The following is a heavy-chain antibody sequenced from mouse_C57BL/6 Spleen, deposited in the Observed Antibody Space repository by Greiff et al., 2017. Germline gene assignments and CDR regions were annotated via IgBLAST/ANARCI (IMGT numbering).Heavy chain of an antibody. CDR2: ISSGGSYT. D-gene: IGHD1-1*01. CDR1: GFTFSRYG. CDR3: SEPMTTVVDWFAY. J-gene: IGHJ3*01. V-gene: IGHV5-6*02. Sequence: DVKLQESGGDLVKPGGSLKLSCAASGFTFSRYGMSWVRQTPDKRLEWVANISSGGSYTYYPDSVKGCFTISRDNAKNILYLQMSSLKSEDTAMFYYSEPMTTVVDWFAYWGQGTLVTVSA.